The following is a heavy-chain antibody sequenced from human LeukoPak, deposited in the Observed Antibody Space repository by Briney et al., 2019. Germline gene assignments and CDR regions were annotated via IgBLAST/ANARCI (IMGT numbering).Heavy chain of an antibody. CDR3: ARDKDWLIDQ. J-gene: IGHJ4*02. CDR2: FYTTGST. Sequence: SETLSLTCTVSGASVSSYSWTWIRQPAGKGLEWIGRFYTTGSTNSNPSLNSRVTMSVDSSKNQFSLKLSSVTAADTAVYYCARDKDWLIDQWGQGTLVTVSS. D-gene: IGHD3-9*01. CDR1: GASVSSYS. V-gene: IGHV4-4*07.